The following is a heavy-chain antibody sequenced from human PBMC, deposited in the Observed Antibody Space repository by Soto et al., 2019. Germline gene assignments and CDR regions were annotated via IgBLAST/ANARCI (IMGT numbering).Heavy chain of an antibody. Sequence: GSGPTLVNPTETLTLTCTVSGLSLTNGRLGVSWIRQPPGKALEWLAHIFSNDDKSYSTSLKSRLTISKDISRSQVVLTMTNMDHVDSATYYCALIKDCSRTDCYLASFDPWGQGTLVTVSS. CDR3: ALIKDCSRTDCYLASFDP. CDR2: IFSNDDK. V-gene: IGHV2-26*01. CDR1: GLSLTNGRLG. D-gene: IGHD2-2*01. J-gene: IGHJ5*02.